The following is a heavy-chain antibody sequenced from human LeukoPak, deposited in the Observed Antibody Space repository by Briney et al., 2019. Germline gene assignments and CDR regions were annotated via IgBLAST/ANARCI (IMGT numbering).Heavy chain of an antibody. J-gene: IGHJ4*02. Sequence: GGSLRLSCAASGFTFSSYGMHWVRQAPGKGLEWVAVISYDGSNKYYADSVKGRFTISGDNSKNTLYLQMNSLRAEDTAVYYCAKDSGSYYRGRYYFDYWGQGTLVTVSS. V-gene: IGHV3-30*18. D-gene: IGHD1-26*01. CDR1: GFTFSSYG. CDR3: AKDSGSYYRGRYYFDY. CDR2: ISYDGSNK.